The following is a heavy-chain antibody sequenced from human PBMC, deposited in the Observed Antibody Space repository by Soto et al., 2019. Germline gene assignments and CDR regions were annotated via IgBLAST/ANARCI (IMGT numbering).Heavy chain of an antibody. Sequence: GGSLRLSCAASGFTFSSYGMTWVRQAPGKGLEFLATIKPDGSDTYYVDSVKGRFTISRDNAKNSLSLQMNSLRAEDTALYYCATDLNWSGTWGQGTMVTVS. CDR2: IKPDGSDT. J-gene: IGHJ3*01. D-gene: IGHD3-3*01. CDR1: GFTFSSYG. CDR3: ATDLNWSGT. V-gene: IGHV3-7*01.